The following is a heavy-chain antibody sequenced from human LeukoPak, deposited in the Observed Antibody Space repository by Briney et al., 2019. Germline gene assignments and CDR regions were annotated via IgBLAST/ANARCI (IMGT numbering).Heavy chain of an antibody. J-gene: IGHJ6*03. CDR1: GGSISSSSYY. CDR2: IYYSGST. V-gene: IGHV4-39*07. CDR3: AGVEGSSSCSFSYYYYYMDV. Sequence: SETLSLTCTVSGGSISSSSYYWGWIRQPPGKGLEWIGSIYYSGSTYYNPSLKSRVTISVDTSKNQFSLKLSSVTAADTAVYYCAGVEGSSSCSFSYYYYYMDVWGKGTTVTVSS. D-gene: IGHD6-13*01.